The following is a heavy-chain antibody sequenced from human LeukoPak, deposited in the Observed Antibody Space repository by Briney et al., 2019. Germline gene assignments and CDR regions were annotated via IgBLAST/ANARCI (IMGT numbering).Heavy chain of an antibody. J-gene: IGHJ4*02. CDR2: IGTAGDT. CDR1: GFTFTNYG. V-gene: IGHV3-13*01. D-gene: IGHD3-22*01. Sequence: PGGSLRLSCAASGFTFTNYGMHWVRQAIGKGLEWVSGIGTAGDTYYPGSVKGRFTISRENAKNSMYRQMNSLRAGDTAVYYCVRLSPYDSSGYYYDYWGQGTLVTVSS. CDR3: VRLSPYDSSGYYYDY.